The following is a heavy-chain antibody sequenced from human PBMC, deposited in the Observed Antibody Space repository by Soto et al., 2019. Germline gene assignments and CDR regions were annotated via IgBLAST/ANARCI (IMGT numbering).Heavy chain of an antibody. V-gene: IGHV3-21*01. CDR1: GFPFSDYS. CDR2: INPRGDT. D-gene: IGHD6-13*01. J-gene: IGHJ6*02. Sequence: EMLLVESGGDLVKPGGSLRLSCAASGFPFSDYSINWVRQAPGTGLEWISFINPRGDTLYADSLKGRVTMWRDNAKNSVYLQINSLTAAERALYCCARPIGNSLYIDVWGQGTTVTVSS. CDR3: ARPIGNSLYIDV.